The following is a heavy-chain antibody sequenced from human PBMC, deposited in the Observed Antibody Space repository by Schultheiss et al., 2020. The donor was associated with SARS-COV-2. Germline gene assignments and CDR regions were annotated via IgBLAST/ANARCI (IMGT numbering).Heavy chain of an antibody. V-gene: IGHV4-34*01. Sequence: GSLRLSCAASGFTVSSNYMTWVRQAPGKGLEWIGEVNHSGNTNYNPSLKSRVTISVDTSKHQFSLRLRSATAADTAIYFCSRGRTSVIPSPVLGLGPHYFSYYMDVWGKGTTVTVSS. CDR2: VNHSGNT. J-gene: IGHJ6*03. D-gene: IGHD4-11*01. CDR1: GFTVSSNY. CDR3: SRGRTSVIPSPVLGLGPHYFSYYMDV.